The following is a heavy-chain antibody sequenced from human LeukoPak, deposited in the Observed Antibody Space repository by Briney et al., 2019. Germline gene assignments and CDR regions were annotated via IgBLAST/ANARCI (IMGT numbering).Heavy chain of an antibody. CDR1: GFTFSSYW. Sequence: PGGSLRLSCAASGFTFSSYWMHWVRQAPGKGLVWVSRIKSDGSTRYASSVKGRFTISRDNAKNTVSLQMNSLRAEDTSVYYYARAPSEIGGYYPEYFRHWGQGTLVTVS. CDR3: ARAPSEIGGYYPEYFRH. CDR2: IKSDGST. J-gene: IGHJ1*01. V-gene: IGHV3-74*01. D-gene: IGHD3-22*01.